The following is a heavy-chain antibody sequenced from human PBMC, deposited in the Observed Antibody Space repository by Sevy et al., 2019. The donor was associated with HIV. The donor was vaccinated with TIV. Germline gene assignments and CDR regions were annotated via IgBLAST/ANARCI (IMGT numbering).Heavy chain of an antibody. Sequence: SETLSLTCTVSGDSISSNNFYWGWVRQPPEKGLEWIGSIYYTGSTYYNPSLKSRVTISVATSKNQFSLKLTPVTAADTAVYYCAREAVALDYWGQGTLVTVSS. CDR1: GDSISSNNFY. CDR3: AREAVALDY. CDR2: IYYTGST. J-gene: IGHJ4*01. D-gene: IGHD6-19*01. V-gene: IGHV4-39*02.